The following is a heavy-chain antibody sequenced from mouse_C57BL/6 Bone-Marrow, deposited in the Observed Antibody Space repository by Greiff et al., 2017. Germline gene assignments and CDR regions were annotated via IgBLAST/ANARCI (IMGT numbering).Heavy chain of an antibody. CDR2: ISSGSSTI. D-gene: IGHD2-4*01. CDR3: ARAGDYDFWYFDV. V-gene: IGHV5-17*01. J-gene: IGHJ1*03. Sequence: EVKVVESGGGLVKPGGSLKLSCAASGFTFSDYGMHWVRQAPEKGLEWVAYISSGSSTIYYADTVKGRFTISRDNAKNTLFLQMTSLRSEDTAMYYCARAGDYDFWYFDVWGTGTTVTVSS. CDR1: GFTFSDYG.